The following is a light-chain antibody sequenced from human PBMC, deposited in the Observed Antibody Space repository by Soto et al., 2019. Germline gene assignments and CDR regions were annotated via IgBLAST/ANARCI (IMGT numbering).Light chain of an antibody. CDR1: QSVSSY. Sequence: EIVLTQSPATLSLSPGERATLSCRASQSVSSYLAWYQQKPGQAPRLLIYDASNRATGIPDRFSGIGSGTDFTLTISRLEPEDFAVYYCQQYGSSGTFGQGTKVDI. CDR3: QQYGSSGT. J-gene: IGKJ1*01. CDR2: DAS. V-gene: IGKV3-20*01.